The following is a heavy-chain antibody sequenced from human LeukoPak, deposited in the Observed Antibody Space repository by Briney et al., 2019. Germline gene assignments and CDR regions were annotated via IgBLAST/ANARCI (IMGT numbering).Heavy chain of an antibody. CDR2: IKTDGSIT. CDR3: ARAGGDSSGWHPTYYYFDY. Sequence: GGSLRLSCAASGFSFSVYWMHWVRQAPGKGPVWVSRIKTDGSITDYADSVKGRFTISRDNAKNSLYLQMNSLRAEDTAVYYCARAGGDSSGWHPTYYYFDYWGQGTLVTVSS. J-gene: IGHJ4*02. CDR1: GFSFSVYW. D-gene: IGHD6-19*01. V-gene: IGHV3-74*01.